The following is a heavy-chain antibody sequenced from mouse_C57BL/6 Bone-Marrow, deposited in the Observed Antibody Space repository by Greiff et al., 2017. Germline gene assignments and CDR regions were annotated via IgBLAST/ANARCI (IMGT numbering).Heavy chain of an antibody. V-gene: IGHV1-69*01. CDR2: IDPSDSYT. CDR1: GYTFTSYW. Sequence: QVQLKQPGAELVMPGASVKLSCKASGYTFTSYWMHWVKQRPGQGLEWIGEIDPSDSYTNYNQKFKGKSTLTVDKSSSTAYMQLSSLTSEDSAVYYCARGGYYGSYAMDYWGQGTSVTVSS. J-gene: IGHJ4*01. D-gene: IGHD1-1*01. CDR3: ARGGYYGSYAMDY.